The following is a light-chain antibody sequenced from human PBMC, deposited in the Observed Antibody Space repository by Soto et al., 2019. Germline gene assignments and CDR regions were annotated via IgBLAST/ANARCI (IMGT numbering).Light chain of an antibody. CDR3: QQRVNWPLT. J-gene: IGKJ4*01. CDR2: DAS. Sequence: EIVLTQSPATLSLSPGERATLSCRASQSVSTFLAWYQQKPGQAPRLLIYDASNRATGIPARYSGSGSGTGVTLTISSLEPEDFALYYCQQRVNWPLTFGGGTKVEIK. V-gene: IGKV3-11*01. CDR1: QSVSTF.